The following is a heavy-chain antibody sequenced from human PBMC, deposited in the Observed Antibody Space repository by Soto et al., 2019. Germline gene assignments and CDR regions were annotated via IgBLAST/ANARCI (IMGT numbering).Heavy chain of an antibody. V-gene: IGHV3-33*01. Sequence: GGSLRLSCAASGFTFSSYGMHWVRQAPGKGLEWVAVIWYDGSNKHYADSVKGRFTISRDNSKNTLYLQMNSLRAEDTAVYYCARDRYGDYPVDAFDIWGQGTMVTVSS. D-gene: IGHD4-17*01. CDR3: ARDRYGDYPVDAFDI. CDR1: GFTFSSYG. CDR2: IWYDGSNK. J-gene: IGHJ3*02.